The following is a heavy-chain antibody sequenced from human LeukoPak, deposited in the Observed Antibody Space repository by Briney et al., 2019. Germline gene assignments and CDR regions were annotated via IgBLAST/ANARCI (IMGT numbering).Heavy chain of an antibody. D-gene: IGHD5-18*01. V-gene: IGHV4-34*01. CDR3: ARRVGGASYRSLQRNAGFDY. CDR2: INHSGST. Sequence: SETLSLTCAVYGGSFSGYYWSWIRQPPGKGLEWIGEINHSGSTNYNPSLKSRVTISVDTSKNQFSLKLSSVTAADTAVYYCARRVGGASYRSLQRNAGFDYWGQGTLVTVSS. CDR1: GGSFSGYY. J-gene: IGHJ4*02.